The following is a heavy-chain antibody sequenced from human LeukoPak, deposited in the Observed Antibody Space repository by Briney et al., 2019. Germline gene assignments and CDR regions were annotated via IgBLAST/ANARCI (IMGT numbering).Heavy chain of an antibody. CDR2: IIPIFGTA. J-gene: IGHJ5*02. CDR1: GGTFSSYA. CDR3: AREPFGLSTNKRWFDP. D-gene: IGHD2-2*01. V-gene: IGHV1-69*06. Sequence: ASVKVPCKASGGTFSSYAISWVRQAPGQGLEWMGGIIPIFGTANYAQKFQGRVTITADKSTSTAYMELSSLRSEDTAVYYCAREPFGLSTNKRWFDPWGQGTLVTVSS.